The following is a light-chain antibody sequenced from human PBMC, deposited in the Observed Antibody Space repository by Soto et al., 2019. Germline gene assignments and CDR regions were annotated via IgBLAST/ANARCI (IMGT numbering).Light chain of an antibody. CDR3: QQYNNYSGT. CDR1: QSISSW. CDR2: KAS. V-gene: IGKV1-5*03. J-gene: IGKJ1*01. Sequence: DTQMTQSPSTLSASVGDRVTITCRASQSISSWLVWYQQKPGKAPKLLNYKASSLESGVPSRFSGSGSGTEFTLTISSLQPDDFATYYCQQYNNYSGTFGQGTKVEIK.